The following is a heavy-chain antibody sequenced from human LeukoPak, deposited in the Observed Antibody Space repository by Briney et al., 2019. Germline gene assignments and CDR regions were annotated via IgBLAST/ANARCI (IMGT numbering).Heavy chain of an antibody. V-gene: IGHV4-34*01. CDR3: ARDREPHSGYD. J-gene: IGHJ4*02. Sequence: PSETLSLTCAVYGGSFSGYYWSWIRQPPGKGLEWIGEINHSGSTNYNPSLKSRVTISVDTSKNQFSLTLSSVTAADTAVYYCARDREPHSGYDWGQATLVTVSS. CDR2: INHSGST. D-gene: IGHD5-12*01. CDR1: GGSFSGYY.